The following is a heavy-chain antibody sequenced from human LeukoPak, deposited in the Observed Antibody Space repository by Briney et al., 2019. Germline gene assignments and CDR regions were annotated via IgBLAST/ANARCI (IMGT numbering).Heavy chain of an antibody. CDR1: GFTFRSYW. CDR2: IKQDGTDK. D-gene: IGHD6-25*01. J-gene: IGHJ4*02. Sequence: GGSLRLSCVVSGFTFRSYWMSWVRQAPGKGLEWVANIKQDGTDKYYVGSVKGRFTISRDNAKNSLYLQMSSLRAEDTAAYYCARGRWGSGYYFDYWGQGTLVTVSS. V-gene: IGHV3-7*04. CDR3: ARGRWGSGYYFDY.